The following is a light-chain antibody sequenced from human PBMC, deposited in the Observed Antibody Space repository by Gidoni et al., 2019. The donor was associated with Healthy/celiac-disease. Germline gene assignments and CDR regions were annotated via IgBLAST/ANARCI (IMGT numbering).Light chain of an antibody. CDR3: GTGDSSLSAGGVV. J-gene: IGLJ2*01. V-gene: IGLV1-51*01. Sequence: QSVLTQPPSVSAAPGQKVPISCSGSSSNIGNNYVSWYQQLPGTAPKLLIYDNNKRPSGIPDRFSGSKSGTSATLGITGLQTGDEADYYCGTGDSSLSAGGVVFGGGTKLTVL. CDR1: SSNIGNNY. CDR2: DNN.